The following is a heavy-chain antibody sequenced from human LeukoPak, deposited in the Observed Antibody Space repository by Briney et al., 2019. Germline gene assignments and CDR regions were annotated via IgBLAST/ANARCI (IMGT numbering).Heavy chain of an antibody. V-gene: IGHV4-59*01. Sequence: SETLSLTCTVSGGSISSYYWSWIRQPPGKGLEWLGYIYYSGSTNYNPSLKSQVTISVDTSKNQFSLKVTSVTAADTAVYYCAREIHYYGSGSYDYWGQGTLVTVSS. CDR1: GGSISSYY. D-gene: IGHD3-10*01. CDR2: IYYSGST. CDR3: AREIHYYGSGSYDY. J-gene: IGHJ4*02.